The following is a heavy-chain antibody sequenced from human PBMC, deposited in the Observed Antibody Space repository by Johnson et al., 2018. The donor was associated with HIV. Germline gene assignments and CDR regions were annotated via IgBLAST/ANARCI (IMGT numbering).Heavy chain of an antibody. CDR3: ARDLLGMDDAFDI. V-gene: IGHV3-66*02. D-gene: IGHD7-27*01. CDR2: IYSGGST. CDR1: GFTVSSNY. J-gene: IGHJ3*02. Sequence: VQLVESGGGVVQPGRSLRLSCAASGFTVSSNYMSWVRQAPGKGLEWVSVIYSGGSTYYADSVKGRFTISRDNSKNTLYLQMNSLRAEDTAVYYCARDLLGMDDAFDIWGQGTMVTVSS.